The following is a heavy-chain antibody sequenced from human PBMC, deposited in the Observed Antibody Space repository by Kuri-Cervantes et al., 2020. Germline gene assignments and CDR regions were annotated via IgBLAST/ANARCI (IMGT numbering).Heavy chain of an antibody. D-gene: IGHD3-16*02. CDR2: IKQDGSEK. V-gene: IGHV3-7*01. J-gene: IGHJ4*02. Sequence: GESLKISCAASGLIVSTKFMAWVRQAPGKGLEWVANIKQDGSEKYYVDSVKGRFTISRDNAKNSLYLQMNSLRAEDTAVYYCARDRPYYDYVWGSYRYLFDYWGQGTLVTVSS. CDR3: ARDRPYYDYVWGSYRYLFDY. CDR1: GLIVSTKF.